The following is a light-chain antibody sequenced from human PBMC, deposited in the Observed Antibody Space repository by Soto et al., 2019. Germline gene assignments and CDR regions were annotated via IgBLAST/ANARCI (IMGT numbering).Light chain of an antibody. CDR1: QSVSSN. J-gene: IGKJ1*01. V-gene: IGKV3-15*01. Sequence: EIVMTQSPATLSVSPGERATLSCRASQSVSSNLTWYQQKPGQAPSLLIYGASTRATGIPARFSGSGSGTEFTLTISSLQSEDFAFYYCQQYNNWGTFGQGTKVEIK. CDR2: GAS. CDR3: QQYNNWGT.